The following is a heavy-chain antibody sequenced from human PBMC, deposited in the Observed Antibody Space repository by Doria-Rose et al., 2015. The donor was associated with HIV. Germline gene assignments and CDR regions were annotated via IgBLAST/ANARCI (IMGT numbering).Heavy chain of an antibody. CDR2: ITHSGST. Sequence: QVQLQQWGAGPLKPSETLSLTCAVYGGSFSGYYWTWIRQPPGKGLEWIGEITHSGSTNYNPSLKSRVTISIDTSKNQFPRKRSSVPAAGTAVYYCARRPLGYRSASGYYAPESSYYFDDWGQGTLVTVSS. D-gene: IGHD3-10*01. V-gene: IGHV4-34*01. CDR1: GGSFSGYY. CDR3: ARRPLGYRSASGYYAPESSYYFDD. J-gene: IGHJ4*02.